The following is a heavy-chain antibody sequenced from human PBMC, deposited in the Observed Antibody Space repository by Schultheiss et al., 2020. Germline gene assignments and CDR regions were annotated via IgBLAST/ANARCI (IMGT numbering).Heavy chain of an antibody. V-gene: IGHV4-39*07. D-gene: IGHD3-3*01. Sequence: SETLSLTCTVSGGSISSGDYYWGWIRQPPGKGLEWIGSIYYSGSTYYNPSLKSRVTISVDTSKNQFSLKLSSVTAADTAVYYCAKGSFGVVIQHVDYWGQGTMVTVSS. CDR1: GGSISSGDYY. CDR2: IYYSGST. J-gene: IGHJ4*02. CDR3: AKGSFGVVIQHVDY.